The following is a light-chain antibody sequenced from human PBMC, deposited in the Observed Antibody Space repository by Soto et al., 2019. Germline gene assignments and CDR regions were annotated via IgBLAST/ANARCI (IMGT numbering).Light chain of an antibody. CDR1: SSDIGSYNY. V-gene: IGLV2-14*01. CDR2: EVR. Sequence: QSVLTRPASVSGAPGQSITMSCTGTSSDIGSYNYVAWYQQFPGKTPKLITYEVRNRPSGVSFRFSGSKSGNTASLTISGLQAEDEADYYCISYRGSDTSYVFGTGTKVTVL. J-gene: IGLJ1*01. CDR3: ISYRGSDTSYV.